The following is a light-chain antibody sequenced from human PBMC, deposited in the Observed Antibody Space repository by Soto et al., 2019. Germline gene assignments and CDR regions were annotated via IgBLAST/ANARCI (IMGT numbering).Light chain of an antibody. CDR2: GVS. CDR3: QQYNNWPPLT. Sequence: EIVLTHSPATLSVSPGERATLSCRASQSVSRDLAWYQQKPGQAPRLLIYGVSTRATGIPARFSGSGSETKFTLTISSLQSEDFAVYYCQQYNNWPPLTFGGGTKVDIK. J-gene: IGKJ4*01. CDR1: QSVSRD. V-gene: IGKV3-15*01.